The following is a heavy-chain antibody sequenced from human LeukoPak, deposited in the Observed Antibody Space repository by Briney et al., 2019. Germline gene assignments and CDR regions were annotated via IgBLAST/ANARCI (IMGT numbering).Heavy chain of an antibody. CDR1: GGSISSSSYY. J-gene: IGHJ3*01. CDR3: ARFSDSSGYL. V-gene: IGHV4-39*01. D-gene: IGHD3-22*01. Sequence: TSETLSLTRTVSGGSISSSSYYWGWIRQPPGKGLEWIGSIYYSGSTYYNPSLKSRVTISVDASKNQFSLKLSSVTAADTAVYYCARFSDSSGYLWGQGTMVTVSS. CDR2: IYYSGST.